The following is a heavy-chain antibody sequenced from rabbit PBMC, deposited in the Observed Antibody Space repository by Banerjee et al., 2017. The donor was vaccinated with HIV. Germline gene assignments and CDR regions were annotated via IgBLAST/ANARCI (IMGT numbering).Heavy chain of an antibody. J-gene: IGHJ4*01. Sequence: SSYHMCWVRQAPGKGLEWIACIAAGSSGGTWYASWAKGRFTISKTSSTTVTLQMTSLTAADTATYFCAKGGYANYVELLALRGPGTLVTVS. CDR2: IAAGSSGGT. V-gene: IGHV1S40*01. CDR1: SSYH. CDR3: AKGGYANYVELLAL. D-gene: IGHD6-1*01.